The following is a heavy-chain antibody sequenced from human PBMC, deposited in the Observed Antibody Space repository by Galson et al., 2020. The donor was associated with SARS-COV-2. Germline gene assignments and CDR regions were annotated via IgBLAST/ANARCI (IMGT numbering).Heavy chain of an antibody. CDR2: INTNGATT. CDR3: AREGYSSVRAGAFDI. Sequence: TGGSLRLSCAASGFTFSNYVMHWVRQAPGKGLEYVSAINTNGATTHYADSVEGRFIISRDNSENTMYLQMGCLTSEDMAVYYCAREGYSSVRAGAFDIWGQGTILIVSS. J-gene: IGHJ3*02. CDR1: GFTFSNYV. V-gene: IGHV3-64*02. D-gene: IGHD6-19*01.